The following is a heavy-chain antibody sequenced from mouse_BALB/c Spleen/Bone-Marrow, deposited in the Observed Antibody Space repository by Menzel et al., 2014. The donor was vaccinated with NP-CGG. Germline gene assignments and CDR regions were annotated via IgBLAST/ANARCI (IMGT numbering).Heavy chain of an antibody. Sequence: QVQLKQSGAELARPGASVKLSCKASGYTFTSYWMQWVKQRPGQGLEWIGAIYPGDSDTRYTQKFRGKATLTADKSSNTAYMQLSSLTSEDSAVYFCARHEDYGSSYYYAMDYWGQGTSVTVSS. J-gene: IGHJ4*01. CDR3: ARHEDYGSSYYYAMDY. D-gene: IGHD1-1*01. CDR1: GYTFTSYW. CDR2: IYPGDSDT. V-gene: IGHV1-87*01.